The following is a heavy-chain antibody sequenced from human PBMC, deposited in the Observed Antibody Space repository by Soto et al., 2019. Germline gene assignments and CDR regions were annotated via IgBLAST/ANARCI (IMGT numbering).Heavy chain of an antibody. D-gene: IGHD3-3*01. CDR1: GYTFTGYY. CDR3: ARARITIFGVVTRPPIDY. Sequence: AASVKVSCKASGYTFTGYYMHWVRQAPGQGLEWMGWINPNSGGTNYAQKFQGRVTMTRDTSISTAYMELSRLRSDDTAVYYCARARITIFGVVTRPPIDYWGQGALVTVSS. J-gene: IGHJ4*02. V-gene: IGHV1-2*02. CDR2: INPNSGGT.